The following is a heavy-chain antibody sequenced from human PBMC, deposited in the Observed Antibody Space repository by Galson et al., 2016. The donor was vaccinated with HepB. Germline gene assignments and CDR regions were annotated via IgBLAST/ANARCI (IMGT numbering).Heavy chain of an antibody. Sequence: SLRLSCAASGFSFSNSGMSWVRQAPGRGLEWVSGIARRGDATHYADFVKGRFTIYRDNSKNTLYLYMNNLTAGDTAIYYCGKHGGFDYWGQGALVTVPS. CDR1: GFSFSNSG. J-gene: IGHJ4*02. V-gene: IGHV3-23*01. CDR2: IARRGDAT. CDR3: GKHGGFDY. D-gene: IGHD3-16*01.